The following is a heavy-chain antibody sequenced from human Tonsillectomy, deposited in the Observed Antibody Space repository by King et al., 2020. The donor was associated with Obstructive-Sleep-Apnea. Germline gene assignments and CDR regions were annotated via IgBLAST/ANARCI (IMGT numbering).Heavy chain of an antibody. V-gene: IGHV1-2*02. CDR3: ARSGPTLGVNWFDP. CDR2: INPNSGGT. D-gene: IGHD3-10*01. Sequence: VQLVESGAEVKKPGASVKVSCKASGYTFTGYYMHLVRQAPGQGLEWMGWINPNSGGTNYAQKFQGRVTMTRDTSISTAYMELSRLRSDDTAVYYCARSGPTLGVNWFDPWDQGTLVTVSS. CDR1: GYTFTGYY. J-gene: IGHJ5*02.